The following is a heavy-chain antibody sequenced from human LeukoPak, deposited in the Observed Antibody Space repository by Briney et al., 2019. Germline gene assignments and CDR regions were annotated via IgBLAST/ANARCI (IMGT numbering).Heavy chain of an antibody. D-gene: IGHD6-6*01. CDR2: VYYIGTT. V-gene: IGHV4-61*03. J-gene: IGHJ5*02. CDR1: GGSVSSPDSY. CDR3: TRNTSSSPWFDP. Sequence: SETLSLTCTVSGGSVSSPDSYWSWIRQPPGKGLEWIGNVYYIGTTTYNSSLETRVTISVDKSKNHFSLILTSVTAADTAIYFCTRNTSSSPWFDPWGQGTLVTVSS.